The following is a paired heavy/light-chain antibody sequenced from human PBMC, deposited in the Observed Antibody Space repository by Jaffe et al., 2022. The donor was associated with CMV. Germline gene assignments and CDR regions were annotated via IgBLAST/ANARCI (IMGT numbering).Heavy chain of an antibody. CDR3: TRSGAGWDYMDV. J-gene: IGHJ6*03. CDR2: IRSKAYTGTP. D-gene: IGHD2-8*02. Sequence: EVQVVESGGGLAQPGRSLRLSCATSGFSFVDYAMNWVRQAPGKGLEWVGFIRSKAYTGTPEYAASVKGRFSISRDDSKSVAYLQINSLKIDDTAVYYCTRSGAGWDYMDVWGKGTTVTVSS. CDR1: GFSFVDYA. V-gene: IGHV3-49*04.
Light chain of an antibody. V-gene: IGKV1-17*01. J-gene: IGKJ1*01. CDR1: QGIRND. Sequence: DIQMTQSPSSLSASVGDRVTITCRASQGIRNDIVWFQQKPGKAPKRLIYDAFSLQSGVPSRFSGSGSGTEFTFTISSLQPEDFASYYCLQHNTQPWTFGQGTKVEIK. CDR3: LQHNTQPWT. CDR2: DAF.